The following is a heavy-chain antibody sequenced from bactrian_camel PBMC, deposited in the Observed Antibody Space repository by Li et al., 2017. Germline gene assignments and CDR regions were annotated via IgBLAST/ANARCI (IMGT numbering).Heavy chain of an antibody. J-gene: IGHJ4*01. CDR3: AANGPCRVIATQPMVSEYDH. Sequence: VQLVESGGGSVQAGGSLKLSCVASDYTYRTYCLGWFRQAPGKELEGVAGIATDNGRSYADSVKGRFTISRDNARNTLYLQMDSLKPEDTAMYFCAANGPCRVIATQPMVSEYDHWGQGTQVTVS. V-gene: IGHV3S26*01. D-gene: IGHD4*01. CDR1: DYTYRTYC. CDR2: IATDNGR.